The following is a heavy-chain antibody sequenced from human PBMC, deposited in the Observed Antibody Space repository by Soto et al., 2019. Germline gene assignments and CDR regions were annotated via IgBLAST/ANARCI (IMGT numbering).Heavy chain of an antibody. D-gene: IGHD2-15*01. Sequence: SETLSLTCTVSGGSISSYYWSWIRQPPGKGLEWIGYIYYSGSTNYNPSLKSRVTISVDTSKNQFSLKLSSVTAADTAVYYCARAASFIDCSGGSCYGWGAFDIWGQGTMVTVSS. CDR1: GGSISSYY. CDR2: IYYSGST. V-gene: IGHV4-59*01. J-gene: IGHJ3*02. CDR3: ARAASFIDCSGGSCYGWGAFDI.